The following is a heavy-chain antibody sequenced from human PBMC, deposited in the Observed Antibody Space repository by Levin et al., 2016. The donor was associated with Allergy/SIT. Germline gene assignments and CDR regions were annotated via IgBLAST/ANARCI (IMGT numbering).Heavy chain of an antibody. D-gene: IGHD3-10*01. V-gene: IGHV4-59*08. J-gene: IGHJ4*02. CDR2: IYYSGST. CDR1: GGSISSYY. CDR3: ARLKSFRGVPFDY. Sequence: SETLSLTCTVSGGSISSYYWSWIRQPPGKGLEWIGYIYYSGSTNYNPSLKSRVTISVDTSKNQFSLKLSSVTAADTAVYYCARLKSFRGVPFDYWGQGTLVTVSS.